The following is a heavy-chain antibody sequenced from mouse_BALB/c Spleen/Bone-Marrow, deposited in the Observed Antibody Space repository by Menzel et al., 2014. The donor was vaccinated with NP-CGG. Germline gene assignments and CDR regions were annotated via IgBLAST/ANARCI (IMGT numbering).Heavy chain of an antibody. J-gene: IGHJ2*01. CDR2: IYPGDSDT. CDR1: GYAFSSYW. Sequence: VMLVESGAELVRPGSSVKISCKASGYAFSSYWMNWVKQRPGQGLEWIGQIYPGDSDTDYNGKFKGKATLTADKSSNXAYMQLTSLTSEDSAVYFCARGGISVDYWGQGTTLTVSS. V-gene: IGHV1-80*01. CDR3: ARGGISVDY.